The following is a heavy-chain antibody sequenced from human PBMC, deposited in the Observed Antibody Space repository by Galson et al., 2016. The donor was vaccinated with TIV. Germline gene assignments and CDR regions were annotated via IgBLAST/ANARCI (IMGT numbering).Heavy chain of an antibody. D-gene: IGHD2-8*01. CDR1: GHNFTDYY. Sequence: VKVSCKVSGHNFTDYYMHWMQQAPGKGFEWMGHVDSEDGKTKYAAKFQGRVTMTADTSTDTAYMELSYLRSEDTAIYYCTTVRLRGSGGMDVWGQGTTVIVSS. J-gene: IGHJ6*02. V-gene: IGHV1-69-2*01. CDR3: TTVRLRGSGGMDV. CDR2: VDSEDGKT.